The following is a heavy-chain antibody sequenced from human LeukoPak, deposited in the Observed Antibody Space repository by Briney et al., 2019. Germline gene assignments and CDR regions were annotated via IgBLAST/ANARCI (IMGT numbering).Heavy chain of an antibody. J-gene: IGHJ4*02. CDR1: GFTVSSNY. CDR3: ARDPPRAAWVFDY. V-gene: IGHV3-53*01. CDR2: IYSGGST. D-gene: IGHD6-25*01. Sequence: GGSLRLSCAASGFTVSSNYMSWVRQAPGKGLEWVSVIYSGGSTYYADSVKGRFTISRDNSKNTLYLQMNSLRAEDTAVYYCARDPPRAAWVFDYWGQGTLVSVSS.